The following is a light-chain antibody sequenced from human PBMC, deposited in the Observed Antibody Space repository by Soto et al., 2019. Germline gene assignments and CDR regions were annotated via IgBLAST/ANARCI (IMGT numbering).Light chain of an antibody. Sequence: ERVMTQSPATLSVSPGERAILSCRASQSVNRNLAWYQQQPGQAPRLLIYGASTRATDIPARFSGSGSGTDFTLTISSLQSEDFAVYYCQQYSDWPYTFGQGTKLEIK. CDR3: QQYSDWPYT. V-gene: IGKV3-15*01. CDR1: QSVNRN. J-gene: IGKJ2*01. CDR2: GAS.